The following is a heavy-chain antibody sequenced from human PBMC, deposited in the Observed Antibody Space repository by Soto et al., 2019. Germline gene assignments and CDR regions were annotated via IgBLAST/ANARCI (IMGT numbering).Heavy chain of an antibody. D-gene: IGHD3-22*01. CDR2: MFYGVST. V-gene: IGHV4-39*02. CDR1: GSSINSSGYY. CDR3: ARDPGGYYDSSGYSYYFDY. J-gene: IGHJ4*02. Sequence: PSETLSLTCTVSGSSINSSGYYWGWIRQPPGKGLEWIGSMFYGVSTYYNPSLKSRVTVSVDTSKNQFSLNLRSVTAADTAVYYCARDPGGYYDSSGYSYYFDYWGQGTLVTVSS.